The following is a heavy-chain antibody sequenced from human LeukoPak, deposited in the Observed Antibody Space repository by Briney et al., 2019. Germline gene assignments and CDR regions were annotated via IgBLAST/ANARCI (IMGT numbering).Heavy chain of an antibody. V-gene: IGHV3-21*01. D-gene: IGHD2/OR15-2a*01. Sequence: PGGSLTLSCVSSGFVFNDYNMNWGRRAPGEGLEWVSSITSSSRYIFYADSVKGRFTLSRDNARNSLFLQMDSLTSEDTAVYFCARNADFYNNRGQQITQYYYDHWGQGTLVTVSS. CDR1: GFVFNDYN. CDR3: ARNADFYNNRGQQITQYYYDH. J-gene: IGHJ4*02. CDR2: ITSSSRYI.